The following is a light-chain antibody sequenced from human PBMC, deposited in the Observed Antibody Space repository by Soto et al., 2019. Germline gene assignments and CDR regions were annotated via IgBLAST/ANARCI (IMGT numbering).Light chain of an antibody. CDR1: SGSVSTSYY. CDR3: VLYMGNGISV. J-gene: IGLJ2*01. CDR2: NTN. V-gene: IGLV8-61*01. Sequence: QTVVTQEPSFSVSPGGTVTLTCGLSSGSVSTSYYPSWYQQTPGQAPRTLIYNTNTRSSGVPDRFSGSILDNKAALTITGAQADDESDYYCVLYMGNGISVFGGGTKLTVL.